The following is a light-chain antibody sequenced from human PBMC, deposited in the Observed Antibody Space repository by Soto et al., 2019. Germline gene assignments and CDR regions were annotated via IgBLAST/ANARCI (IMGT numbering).Light chain of an antibody. Sequence: EIVMTQSPAALSLFPEERATRSCRSSQSLTTNLAWYQQKLGQAPRLLIYGASTRATGIPDRFSGSGSGTDFTLTISRLEPEDFAVYYCQQYGSSPPLSFGGGTKVDIK. CDR1: QSLTTN. CDR2: GAS. J-gene: IGKJ4*01. V-gene: IGKV3-20*01. CDR3: QQYGSSPPLS.